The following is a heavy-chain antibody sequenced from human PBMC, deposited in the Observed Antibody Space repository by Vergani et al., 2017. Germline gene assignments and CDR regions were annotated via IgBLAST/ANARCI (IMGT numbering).Heavy chain of an antibody. CDR3: ARADSGMTIGSWYMDV. D-gene: IGHD5-12*01. CDR2: VIPIFGTA. Sequence: QVQLVQSGAEVKKPGSSVKVSCKASGGTFSSYAISWVRQAPGQGLEWMGGVIPIFGTANYAQTFQGRVTITADESTSTAYMELSRLRSEEPAVYYCARADSGMTIGSWYMDVWGKGTTVTVSS. CDR1: GGTFSSYA. V-gene: IGHV1-69*01. J-gene: IGHJ6*03.